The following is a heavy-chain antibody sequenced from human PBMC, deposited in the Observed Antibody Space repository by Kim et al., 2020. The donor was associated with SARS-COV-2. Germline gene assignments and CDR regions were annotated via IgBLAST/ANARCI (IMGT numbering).Heavy chain of an antibody. CDR3: AREQADVSGSYYPDPTYYCYGMDV. J-gene: IGHJ6*02. D-gene: IGHD3-10*01. V-gene: IGHV3-21*01. CDR1: GFTFSSYS. Sequence: GGSLRLSCAASGFTFSSYSMNWVRQAPGKGLEWVSSISSSSSYIYYADSVKGRFTISRDNAKNSLYLQMNSLRAEETAVYYCAREQADVSGSYYPDPTYYCYGMDVWGQGTTVTVSS. CDR2: ISSSSSYI.